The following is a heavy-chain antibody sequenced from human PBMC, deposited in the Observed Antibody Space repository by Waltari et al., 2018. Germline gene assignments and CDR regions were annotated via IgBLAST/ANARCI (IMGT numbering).Heavy chain of an antibody. J-gene: IGHJ3*02. CDR1: GGSFSGYY. Sequence: QVQLQQWGAGLLKPSETLSLTCAVYGGSFSGYYWSWILQPPGKGLEWIGEINHRGSTNYNPSLKSRVTISVDTAKNQFSLKLSSVTAADTAVYYCAREDLVFGITIFGVVPGAFDIWGQGTMVTVSS. V-gene: IGHV4-34*01. CDR2: INHRGST. CDR3: AREDLVFGITIFGVVPGAFDI. D-gene: IGHD3-3*01.